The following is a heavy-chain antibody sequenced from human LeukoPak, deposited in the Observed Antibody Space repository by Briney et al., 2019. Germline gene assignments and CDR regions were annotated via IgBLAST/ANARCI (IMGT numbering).Heavy chain of an antibody. CDR2: ISAYNGNT. J-gene: IGHJ4*02. CDR1: GYSFSSYD. Sequence: ASVKVSCKASGYSFSSYDINWVRQATGQGLEWMGWISAYNGNTNYAQKLQGRVTMTTDTSTSTAYMELRSLRSDDTAVYYCARGGVSYYYDSSGYPTIDYWGQGTLVTVSS. V-gene: IGHV1-18*01. D-gene: IGHD3-22*01. CDR3: ARGGVSYYYDSSGYPTIDY.